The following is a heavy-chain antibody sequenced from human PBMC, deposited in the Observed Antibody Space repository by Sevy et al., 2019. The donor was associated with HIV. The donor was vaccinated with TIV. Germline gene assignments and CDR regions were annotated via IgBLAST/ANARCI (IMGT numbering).Heavy chain of an antibody. CDR3: AKKMGGGSGMAFLVDY. Sequence: GGSLRLSCAASGFTFSNFAMGWVRQAPGKGLDWISVISGTGDYTYYADSVKGRFTSSRDNSKNTLFLQMNSLRAEDTSMFYCAKKMGGGSGMAFLVDYWGQGTLVTVSS. D-gene: IGHD5-18*01. J-gene: IGHJ4*02. V-gene: IGHV3-23*01. CDR2: ISGTGDYT. CDR1: GFTFSNFA.